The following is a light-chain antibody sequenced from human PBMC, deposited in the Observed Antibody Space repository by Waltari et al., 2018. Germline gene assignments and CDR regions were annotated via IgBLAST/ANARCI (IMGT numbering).Light chain of an antibody. J-gene: IGKJ1*01. V-gene: IGKV3-20*01. CDR2: DAS. Sequence: ATLSCRASQSVGRSLAWYQQKPGQAPRLLIFDASNRATAIPERFSGSGSGTDFSLTISRLEPEDFAVYYCQMYVRLPVTFGQGTKVEIK. CDR1: QSVGRS. CDR3: QMYVRLPVT.